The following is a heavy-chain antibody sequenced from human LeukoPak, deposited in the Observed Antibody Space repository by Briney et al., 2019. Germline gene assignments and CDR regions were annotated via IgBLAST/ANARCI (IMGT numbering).Heavy chain of an antibody. Sequence: ASVKVSCKASGGTFSSYAISWVRQAPGQGLEWMGGIIPIFGTANYAQKFQERVTITRDMSTSTAYMELSSLRSEDTAVYYCAARVAGNFDYWGQGTLVTVSS. CDR1: GGTFSSYA. CDR3: AARVAGNFDY. CDR2: IIPIFGTA. V-gene: IGHV1-69*05. D-gene: IGHD6-19*01. J-gene: IGHJ4*02.